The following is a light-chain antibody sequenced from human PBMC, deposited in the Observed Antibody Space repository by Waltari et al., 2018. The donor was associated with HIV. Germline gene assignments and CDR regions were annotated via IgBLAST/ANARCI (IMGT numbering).Light chain of an antibody. Sequence: QSALTQPASVSGSPGQSITISCTGTSSDVGGYNYVSWYQQPPCKAPKLMIYEVSNRPSGVSNRFSGSKSGNTTSLTISGLQAEDEADYYCSSYTSSSTMVFGGGTKLTVL. J-gene: IGLJ2*01. CDR1: SSDVGGYNY. V-gene: IGLV2-14*01. CDR3: SSYTSSSTMV. CDR2: EVS.